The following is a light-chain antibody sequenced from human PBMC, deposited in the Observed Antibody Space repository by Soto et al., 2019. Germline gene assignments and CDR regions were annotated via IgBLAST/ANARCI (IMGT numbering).Light chain of an antibody. J-gene: IGLJ1*01. CDR3: SSYTGSSTFV. CDR1: SSDVGGYNY. Sequence: QSALTQPASVSGSPVQSITISCTGTSSDVGGYNYVSWYQQLPGKAPKLMIYDVNNRPSGVSNRFSGSKSGNTASLTISGLQAEDEADYYCSSYTGSSTFVFGTGTKVTVL. CDR2: DVN. V-gene: IGLV2-14*01.